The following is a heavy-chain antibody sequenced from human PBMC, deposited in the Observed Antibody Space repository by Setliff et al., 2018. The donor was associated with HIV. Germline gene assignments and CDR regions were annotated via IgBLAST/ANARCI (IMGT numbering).Heavy chain of an antibody. V-gene: IGHV1-18*01. CDR3: ARSRYSSSSGDY. CDR2: ISTYNGNT. Sequence: ASVKVSCKASGYTFTSYGISWVRQAPGQGLEWMGWISTYNGNTNYAPKLQGRVTMTTDTSTSTAYMELRSLTSDDTAVYYCARSRYSSSSGDYWGRGTLVTVSS. CDR1: GYTFTSYG. J-gene: IGHJ4*02. D-gene: IGHD6-6*01.